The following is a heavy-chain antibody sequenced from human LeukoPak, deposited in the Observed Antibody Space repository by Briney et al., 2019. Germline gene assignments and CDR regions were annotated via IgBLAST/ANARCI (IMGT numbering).Heavy chain of an antibody. Sequence: ASVKVSCKASGYTFTGYYMHWVRQAPGQGLEWMGWIYPNSGGTNYAQKFQGRVTMTRDTSISTAYMELSRLRSDDTAVYYCARAAAVRWANPNDMGYWGQGTLVTVSS. V-gene: IGHV1-2*02. D-gene: IGHD6-13*01. CDR1: GYTFTGYY. CDR3: ARAAAVRWANPNDMGY. J-gene: IGHJ4*02. CDR2: IYPNSGGT.